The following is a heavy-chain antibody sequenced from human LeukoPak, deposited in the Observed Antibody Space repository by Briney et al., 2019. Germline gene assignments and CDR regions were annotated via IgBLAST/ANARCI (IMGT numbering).Heavy chain of an antibody. D-gene: IGHD6-6*01. CDR1: GFTFSSYA. J-gene: IGHJ6*03. V-gene: IGHV3-23*01. Sequence: GGSLRLSCAASGFTFSSYAMSWVRQAPGKGLEWVSAISGSGGSTYYADSVKGRFTISRDNSKNSLYLQMNSLRTEDTALYYCAKEGAIAARPNYYYYMDVWGKGTTVTVSS. CDR2: ISGSGGST. CDR3: AKEGAIAARPNYYYYMDV.